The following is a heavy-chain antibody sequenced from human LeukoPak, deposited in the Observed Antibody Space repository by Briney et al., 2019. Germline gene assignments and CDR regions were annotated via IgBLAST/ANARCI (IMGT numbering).Heavy chain of an antibody. CDR3: ARDPEQQLPLDI. CDR1: GFTFSSYA. Sequence: GGSLRLSCAASGFTFSSYAMSWVRQAPGKGLEWVSSISSSSSYIYYADSVKGRFTISRDNAMNSLYLQMNSLRAEDTAVYYCARDPEQQLPLDIWGQGTMVTVSS. D-gene: IGHD6-13*01. V-gene: IGHV3-21*01. CDR2: ISSSSSYI. J-gene: IGHJ3*02.